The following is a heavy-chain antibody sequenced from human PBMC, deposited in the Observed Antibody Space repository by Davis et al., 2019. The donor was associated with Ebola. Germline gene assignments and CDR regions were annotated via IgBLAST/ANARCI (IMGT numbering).Heavy chain of an antibody. J-gene: IGHJ4*02. D-gene: IGHD4-23*01. CDR1: GYTFTSYG. Sequence: AASVKVSCKASGYTFTSYGISWVRQAPGQGLEWMGWISAYNGNTNYAQKLQGRVTMTTDTSTSTAYMELRSLRSDDTAFYYCATLIFNYGGLDSWGQGTLITVSS. CDR3: ATLIFNYGGLDS. V-gene: IGHV1-18*01. CDR2: ISAYNGNT.